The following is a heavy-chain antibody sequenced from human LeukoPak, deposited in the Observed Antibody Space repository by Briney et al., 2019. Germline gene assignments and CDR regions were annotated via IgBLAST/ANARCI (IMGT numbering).Heavy chain of an antibody. CDR1: GFTFSSYG. CDR2: ISYDGSNK. D-gene: IGHD6-19*01. CDR3: AKDQSSGWDVFDY. J-gene: IGHJ4*02. Sequence: GGSLRLSCAASGFTFSSYGMHWVRQAPGKGLEWVAVISYDGSNKYYADSVKGRFTISRDNSKNTLYLQMNSLRAEDTAVYYCAKDQSSGWDVFDYWGQGTLVTVSS. V-gene: IGHV3-30*18.